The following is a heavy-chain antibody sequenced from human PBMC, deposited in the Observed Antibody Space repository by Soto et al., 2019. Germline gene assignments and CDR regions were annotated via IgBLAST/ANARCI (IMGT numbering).Heavy chain of an antibody. J-gene: IGHJ4*02. D-gene: IGHD3-10*02. V-gene: IGHV1-2*02. Sequence: ASVKVSCKAFGFTITGHYIHWVRQAPGQGLEWMGWINPNSGSTNYAEKFQGRVTMTRDASINAAYMDMIRLNSDDTAVYYCAILFSRAAGLLFDSWGQGTLVTVYS. CDR3: AILFSRAAGLLFDS. CDR1: GFTITGHY. CDR2: INPNSGST.